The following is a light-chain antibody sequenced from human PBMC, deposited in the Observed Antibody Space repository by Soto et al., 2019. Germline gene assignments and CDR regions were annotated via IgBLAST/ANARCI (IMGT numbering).Light chain of an antibody. CDR1: QGIGRW. V-gene: IGKV1-12*01. CDR2: AAS. CDR3: QQANSFLRT. Sequence: DIQMTQSPSSVSASVGDRVTITCRASQGIGRWLAWYQQEPGKAPKLLIYAASSLQSGVPSRFSGSGSGTDFTLTISSLQPEDSATYYCQQANSFLRTFGQGTKVEIK. J-gene: IGKJ1*01.